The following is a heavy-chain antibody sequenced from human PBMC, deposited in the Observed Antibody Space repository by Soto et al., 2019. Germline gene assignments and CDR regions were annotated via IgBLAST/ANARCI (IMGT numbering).Heavy chain of an antibody. D-gene: IGHD3-9*01. CDR2: INPNSGGT. Sequence: ASVKVSCKASGYTFTGYYMHWVRQAPGQGLEWKGWINPNSGGTNYAQKFQGWVTMTRDTSISTVYMELSRLRSDDTAVYYCARTYYDILTGHYYYGMDVWGQGTTVTVSS. J-gene: IGHJ6*02. V-gene: IGHV1-2*04. CDR1: GYTFTGYY. CDR3: ARTYYDILTGHYYYGMDV.